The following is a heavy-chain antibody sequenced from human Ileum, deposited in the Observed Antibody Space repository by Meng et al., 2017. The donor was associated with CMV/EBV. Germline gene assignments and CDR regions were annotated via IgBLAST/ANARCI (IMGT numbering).Heavy chain of an antibody. D-gene: IGHD4-17*01. CDR1: GYIFTSNY. V-gene: IGHV1-46*01. CDR3: ARGDYAFDY. CDR2: INPSGGGT. Sequence: VQVVPSGAEVKKPGASVTVSCKASGYIFTSNYMHWVRQAPGQGLEWMGRINPSGGGTAYAQKFQGRVTISTDTSTSTVYMDLSSLRSEDTAVYFCARGDYAFDYWGQGALVTVSS. J-gene: IGHJ4*02.